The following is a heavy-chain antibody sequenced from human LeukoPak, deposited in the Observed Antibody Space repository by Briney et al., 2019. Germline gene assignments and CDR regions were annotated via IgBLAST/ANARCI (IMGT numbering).Heavy chain of an antibody. Sequence: ASVKVSCKASGYTFISDAMNWVRQAPGQGLEWMGWINTNTGNPTYAQGFTGRFVFSLDTSVSTAYLQISSLKAEDTAVYYCARDFMIVVPDEANAFDIWGQGTMVTVSS. CDR1: GYTFISDA. J-gene: IGHJ3*02. CDR3: ARDFMIVVPDEANAFDI. V-gene: IGHV7-4-1*02. CDR2: INTNTGNP. D-gene: IGHD3-22*01.